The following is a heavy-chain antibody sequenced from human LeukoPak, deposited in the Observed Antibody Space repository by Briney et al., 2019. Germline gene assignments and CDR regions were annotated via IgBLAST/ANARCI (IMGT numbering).Heavy chain of an antibody. CDR2: ISTYIGGT. CDR3: ARDYQRDVDY. D-gene: IGHD2-2*01. J-gene: IGHJ4*02. Sequence: AAVNVSCKASGYAFTSYGISWVRQAPGQGLEWMGWISTYIGGTSYAQYFRGRVSLTTDTATTTAHMELSSLRSDDTAVYFCARDYQRDVDYWGQGSLVSVSS. V-gene: IGHV1-18*01. CDR1: GYAFTSYG.